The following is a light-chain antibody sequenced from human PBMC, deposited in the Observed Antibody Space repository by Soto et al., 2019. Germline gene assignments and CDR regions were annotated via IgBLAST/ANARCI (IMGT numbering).Light chain of an antibody. V-gene: IGKV1-5*03. J-gene: IGKJ4*01. CDR3: HQYNGFPLT. CDR1: QSIGSW. Sequence: DIQMTQSPSTLSASVGDRVTITCRASQSIGSWLAWYQQKPGKPPKLLIYKASSLQGGVPSRFSGSGSGTEFTLTISSLQPDDFATYYCHQYNGFPLTFGGGTKVEIK. CDR2: KAS.